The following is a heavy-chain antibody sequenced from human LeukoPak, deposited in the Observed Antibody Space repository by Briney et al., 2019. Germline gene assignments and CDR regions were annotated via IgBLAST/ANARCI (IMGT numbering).Heavy chain of an antibody. CDR1: GFTFSSYA. V-gene: IGHV3-23*01. CDR2: ISVSGGST. J-gene: IGHJ4*02. CDR3: AKSQYDFWSGYALDY. D-gene: IGHD3-3*01. Sequence: PGGSLRLSCAASGFTFSSYAMSWVRQAPGKGLEWVSFISVSGGSTCYADSVKGRFTISSDNSKNTMDLLMNILSATDTMVYYWAKSQYDFWSGYALDYWGQGTLVTVSS.